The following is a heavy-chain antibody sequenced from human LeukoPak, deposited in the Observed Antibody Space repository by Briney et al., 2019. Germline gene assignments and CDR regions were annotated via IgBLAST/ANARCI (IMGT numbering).Heavy chain of an antibody. CDR2: IYYSGST. D-gene: IGHD2-2*01. Sequence: SQTLSLTCTVSGGSISSGGYYWSWIRQHPGKGLEWIGYIYYSGSTYYNPSLKSRVTISVDTSKNQFSLKLSSVTAADTAVYYCARGSRGYCSSTSCYAFDYWGQGTLVTVSS. V-gene: IGHV4-31*03. CDR3: ARGSRGYCSSTSCYAFDY. CDR1: GGSISSGGYY. J-gene: IGHJ4*02.